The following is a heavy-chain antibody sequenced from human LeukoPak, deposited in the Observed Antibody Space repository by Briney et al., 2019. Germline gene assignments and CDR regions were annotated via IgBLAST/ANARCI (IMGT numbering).Heavy chain of an antibody. J-gene: IGHJ4*02. D-gene: IGHD3-3*01. Sequence: SETLSLTCAVYGGSFSGYYWSWIRQPPGKGLEWIGEINHSGSTNYNPSLKSRVTISVDTSKNQFSLKLSSATAADTAVYYCARDDFWSGYPLWGQGTLVTVSS. CDR3: ARDDFWSGYPL. CDR2: INHSGST. V-gene: IGHV4-34*01. CDR1: GGSFSGYY.